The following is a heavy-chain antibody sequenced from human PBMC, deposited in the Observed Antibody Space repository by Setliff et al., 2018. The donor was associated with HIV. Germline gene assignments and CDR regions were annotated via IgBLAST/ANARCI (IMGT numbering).Heavy chain of an antibody. CDR3: ARVPLRAAGIWGSGLFDY. V-gene: IGHV4-38-2*01. J-gene: IGHJ4*02. CDR2: IYHSEST. CDR1: GYSISSGYY. Sequence: SETLSLTCAVSGYSISSGYYWGWIRQPPGKGLEWIGSIYHSESTYYNPSLKSRVTISVDTSKNQFSLKLSSETAADTAVYYCARVPLRAAGIWGSGLFDYWGQGTLVTVSS. D-gene: IGHD3-10*01.